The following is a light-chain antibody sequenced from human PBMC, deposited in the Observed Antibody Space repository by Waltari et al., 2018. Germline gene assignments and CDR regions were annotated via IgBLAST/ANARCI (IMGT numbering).Light chain of an antibody. V-gene: IGLV2-23*02. CDR3: CSYAGSNTYL. CDR2: EVN. Sequence: QSALTQPASVSGSPEKSITISCTGTSSDVGRYNLVSWYQKNPGKAPKLMISEVNERPSGVSIRFSGSKSGNTASLTISGLQAEDEADYYCCSYAGSNTYLFGGGTKLTVL. J-gene: IGLJ2*01. CDR1: SSDVGRYNL.